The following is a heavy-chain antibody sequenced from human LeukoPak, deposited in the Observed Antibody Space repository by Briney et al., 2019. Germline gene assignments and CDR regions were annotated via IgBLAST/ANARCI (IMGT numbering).Heavy chain of an antibody. CDR2: IYYSGST. D-gene: IGHD6-19*01. Sequence: SETLSLTCTGRGGSISSYYWSWIGQLPGEGLAWIEYIYYSGSTNYNPSLKSRVTISVDTSKNQFSLKLSSVTAADTAVYYCASRAVAGFSDYWGQGTLVTVSS. V-gene: IGHV4-59*01. CDR1: GGSISSYY. J-gene: IGHJ4*02. CDR3: ASRAVAGFSDY.